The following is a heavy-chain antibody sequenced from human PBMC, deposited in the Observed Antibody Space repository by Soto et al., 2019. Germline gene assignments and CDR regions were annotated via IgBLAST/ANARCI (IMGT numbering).Heavy chain of an antibody. J-gene: IGHJ5*02. CDR2: IRGYNGDT. CDR3: ARDPPADH. CDR1: GYTFTIYG. V-gene: IGHV1-18*01. Sequence: QVPLVQSGAEVKRPGASVKVSCKTSGYTFTIYGISWVRQAPGQGLEWMGWIRGYNGDTSYAQKFQGRVTMTTDTSTSTVYMELRSLRSDDTAVYFCARDPPADHWGQGTLVTVSS.